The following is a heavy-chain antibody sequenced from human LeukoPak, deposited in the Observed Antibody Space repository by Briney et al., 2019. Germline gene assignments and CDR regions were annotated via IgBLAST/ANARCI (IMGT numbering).Heavy chain of an antibody. Sequence: SETLSLTCAVSGYSISSGYYWGWIRQPPGKGLEWIGSICHSGSTYYNPSLKSRVTLSVDTSNNQFSLKLSSVTAADTAVYYCARVGFWSGYATLYYFDYWGQGTLVTVSS. CDR3: ARVGFWSGYATLYYFDY. V-gene: IGHV4-38-2*01. J-gene: IGHJ4*02. D-gene: IGHD3-3*01. CDR2: ICHSGST. CDR1: GYSISSGYY.